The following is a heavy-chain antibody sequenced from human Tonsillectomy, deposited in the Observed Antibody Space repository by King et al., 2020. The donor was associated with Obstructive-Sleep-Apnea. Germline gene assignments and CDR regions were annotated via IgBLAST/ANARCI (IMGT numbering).Heavy chain of an antibody. CDR3: ARDREQYGMPAAGSFPY. J-gene: IGHJ4*02. D-gene: IGHD6-13*01. CDR2: ISYDGTNK. CDR1: GFTFSHYA. Sequence: VQLVESGGGVVQPGRSLRLSCAASGFTFSHYAIHWVRQAPGKGLEWVSFISYDGTNKYYRDSVKGRFTISRDNSKNTVYLQMNSLRAEDTGVYYCARDREQYGMPAAGSFPYWGQGTLVTVSS. V-gene: IGHV3-30-3*01.